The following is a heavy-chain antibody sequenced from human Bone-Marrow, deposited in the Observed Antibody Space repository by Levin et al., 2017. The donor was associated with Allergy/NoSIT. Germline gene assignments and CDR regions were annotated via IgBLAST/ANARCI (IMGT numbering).Heavy chain of an antibody. CDR3: ARGVISGTDGLYYYYMDV. V-gene: IGHV1-69*13. J-gene: IGHJ6*03. CDR2: ILPIFGRT. CDR1: GGTFRMYA. Sequence: SVKVSCKASGGTFRMYAISWVRQAPGQGLEWMGGILPIFGRTDYAQKFQDRVTITADESTSTGYMELSSLKSDDTAVYYCARGVISGTDGLYYYYMDVWGKGTTVTVSS. D-gene: IGHD1-7*01.